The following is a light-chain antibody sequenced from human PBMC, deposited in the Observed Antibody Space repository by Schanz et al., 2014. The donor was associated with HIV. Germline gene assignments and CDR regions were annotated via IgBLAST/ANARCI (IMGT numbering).Light chain of an antibody. J-gene: IGLJ3*02. CDR3: GSYSSGDSHWV. Sequence: QSALTQPASMSGSPGQSITISCTGTSSDVGGYKYVSWYQQYPGKAPKLIIFDVDNRPSGVSWRFSASKSGNTASLTISGLQAEDEADYYCGSYSSGDSHWVFGGGTKLTVL. V-gene: IGLV2-14*01. CDR1: SSDVGGYKY. CDR2: DVD.